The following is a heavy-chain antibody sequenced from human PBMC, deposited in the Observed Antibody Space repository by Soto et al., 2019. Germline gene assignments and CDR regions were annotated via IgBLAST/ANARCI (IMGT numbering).Heavy chain of an antibody. J-gene: IGHJ1*01. CDR1: GGSFSGYY. Sequence: SETLSLTCAVYGGSFSGYYWNWIRQPPGMGLESIGEIDHTGATYYNPSLKSRVTISVDTSKNHFSLKLSSVTAADTAVYYCARGSAGSRPHHWGPGTLVTVSS. CDR3: ARGSAGSRPHH. D-gene: IGHD6-13*01. CDR2: IDHTGAT. V-gene: IGHV4-34*01.